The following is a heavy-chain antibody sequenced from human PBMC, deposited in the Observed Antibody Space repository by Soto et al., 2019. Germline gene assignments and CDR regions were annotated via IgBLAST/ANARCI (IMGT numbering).Heavy chain of an antibody. Sequence: ASVKVSCKTSGFAFTSFHMHWVRQAPGQGVEWMGMVNPSGGGTDYAQRFQGRVTLTSDTSTTTVYMELRTLPSDDTAVYYCASAGINWFDPWGQGTLVTVSS. J-gene: IGHJ5*02. CDR3: ASAGINWFDP. D-gene: IGHD2-21*01. V-gene: IGHV1-46*03. CDR2: VNPSGGGT. CDR1: GFAFTSFH.